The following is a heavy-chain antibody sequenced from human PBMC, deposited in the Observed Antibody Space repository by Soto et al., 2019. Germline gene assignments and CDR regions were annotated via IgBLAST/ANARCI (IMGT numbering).Heavy chain of an antibody. Sequence: GGSLRLSCTASGFTFGDYAMSWFRQAPGKGLEWVGFIRSKAYGGTTEYAASVKGRFTISRDDSKSIAYLQMNSLKTEDTAVYYCTHSNYYDSSGFVPWAFDIWGQGTMVTVSS. CDR3: THSNYYDSSGFVPWAFDI. CDR2: IRSKAYGGTT. J-gene: IGHJ3*02. V-gene: IGHV3-49*03. D-gene: IGHD3-22*01. CDR1: GFTFGDYA.